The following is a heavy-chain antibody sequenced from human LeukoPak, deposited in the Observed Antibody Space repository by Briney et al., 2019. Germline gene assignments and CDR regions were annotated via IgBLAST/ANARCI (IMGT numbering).Heavy chain of an antibody. D-gene: IGHD2-2*01. CDR1: GGTFSSYA. Sequence: ASVKVSCKASGGTFSSYAISWVRQAPGQGLEWMGWIIPIFGTANYAQKFQGRVTITADESTSTAYMELSSLRSEDTAVYHCAREISRSTSWLGDAFDIWGQGTMVTVSS. CDR3: AREISRSTSWLGDAFDI. J-gene: IGHJ3*02. V-gene: IGHV1-69*13. CDR2: IIPIFGTA.